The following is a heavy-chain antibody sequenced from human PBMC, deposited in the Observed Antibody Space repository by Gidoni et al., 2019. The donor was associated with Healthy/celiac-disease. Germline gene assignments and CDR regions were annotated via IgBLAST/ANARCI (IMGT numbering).Heavy chain of an antibody. Sequence: QVQLVQSGAEVKKPGASVKVSCKASGYTFTSYGISWVRQAPGQGLEGMGWIRAYNGNTNYAQKLQGRVTMTTDTSTSTAYMELRSLRSDDTAVYYCARGQGVDDYGDYVAADDYWGQGTLVTVSS. CDR1: GYTFTSYG. CDR2: IRAYNGNT. D-gene: IGHD4-17*01. J-gene: IGHJ4*02. CDR3: ARGQGVDDYGDYVAADDY. V-gene: IGHV1-18*01.